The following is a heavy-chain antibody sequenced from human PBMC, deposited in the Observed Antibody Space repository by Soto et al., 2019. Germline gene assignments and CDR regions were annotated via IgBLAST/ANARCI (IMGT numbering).Heavy chain of an antibody. CDR1: GGGFGNSA. V-gene: IGHV1-69*13. CDR3: ATGVIWIGYFTVDS. Sequence: SGKVYFKTSGGGFGNSAINCVRQTPGQGLEWLGGFIPVYRTLNYAQKFQGRVTITADESTGTAYMTLSSLASNDTAVYYCATGVIWIGYFTVDSWGHGTRVTVSS. CDR2: FIPVYRTL. J-gene: IGHJ5*01. D-gene: IGHD3-3*01.